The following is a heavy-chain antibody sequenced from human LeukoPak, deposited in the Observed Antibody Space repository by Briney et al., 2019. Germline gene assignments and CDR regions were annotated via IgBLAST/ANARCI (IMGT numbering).Heavy chain of an antibody. CDR2: ISHDGNSK. CDR3: AKDLYGSGWYNYFDP. CDR1: GFTLSTYG. D-gene: IGHD6-19*01. J-gene: IGHJ5*02. V-gene: IGHV3-30*18. Sequence: GGSLRLSCVGSGFTLSTYGMHWVRQAPGKGLEWVAMISHDGNSKQYADLVKGRFTISRDNSKNTLYQQMNSLRAEDTAVYHCAKDLYGSGWYNYFDPWGQGALVTVSS.